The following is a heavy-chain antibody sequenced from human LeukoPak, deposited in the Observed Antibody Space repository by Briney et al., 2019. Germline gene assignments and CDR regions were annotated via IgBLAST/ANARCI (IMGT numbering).Heavy chain of an antibody. D-gene: IGHD3-22*01. Sequence: ASVKVSCKASGYTFTSYAMHWVRQAPGQGLEWMGWITPSGGTNYPQKFQGRVAITRDTSITTAYMDLSRLTSDDTAVYYCARVGRRLKYYYDSSGIGYFDYWGQGTLVTVSS. V-gene: IGHV1-2*02. CDR3: ARVGRRLKYYYDSSGIGYFDY. CDR1: GYTFTSYA. CDR2: ITPSGGT. J-gene: IGHJ4*02.